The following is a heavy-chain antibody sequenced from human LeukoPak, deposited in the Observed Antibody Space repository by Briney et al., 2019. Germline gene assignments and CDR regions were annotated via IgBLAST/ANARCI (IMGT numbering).Heavy chain of an antibody. CDR1: GYTFTGYY. V-gene: IGHV1-2*02. CDR2: INPNSGGT. Sequence: ASVNVSCTASGYTFTGYYMHWVRQAPGQGLEWMGWINPNSGGTNYAQKFQGRVTMTRDTSISTAYMELSRLRSDDTAVYYCARVTCSGGSCYSPFDYWGEGTLVTVSS. CDR3: ARVTCSGGSCYSPFDY. D-gene: IGHD2-15*01. J-gene: IGHJ4*02.